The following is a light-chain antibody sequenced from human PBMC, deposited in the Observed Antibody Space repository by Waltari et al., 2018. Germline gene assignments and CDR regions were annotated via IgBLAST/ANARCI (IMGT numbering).Light chain of an antibody. Sequence: EIVLTPSPGTLSLSLGGRAPVSCRASQSVSRALAWYQQKPGQAPRLLIYGTSTRATGIPDRFSGSGSGTDFSLTISRLEPDDFAVYYCQHYLRLPVTFGQGTKVEI. CDR3: QHYLRLPVT. J-gene: IGKJ1*01. CDR2: GTS. CDR1: QSVSRA. V-gene: IGKV3-20*01.